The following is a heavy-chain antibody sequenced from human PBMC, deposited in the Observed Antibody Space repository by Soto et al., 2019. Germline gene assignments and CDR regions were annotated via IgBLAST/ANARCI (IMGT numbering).Heavy chain of an antibody. J-gene: IGHJ6*02. CDR1: GCTFSSYA. V-gene: IGHV1-69*06. D-gene: IGHD3-10*01. CDR2: IIPIFGTA. Sequence: SVKVSCKASGCTFSSYAISWVRQAPGQGLEWMGGIIPIFGTANYAQKFQGRVTITADKSTSTAYMELSSLRSEDTAVYYCARVYGSGSPMYGMDVWGQGTTVTVSS. CDR3: ARVYGSGSPMYGMDV.